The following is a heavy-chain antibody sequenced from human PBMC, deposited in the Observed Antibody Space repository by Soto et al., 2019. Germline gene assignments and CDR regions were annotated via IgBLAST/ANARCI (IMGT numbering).Heavy chain of an antibody. V-gene: IGHV1-69*12. Sequence: QVQLAQSGAEVKKPGSSVKVSCKASGGTFSSYAISWVRQAPGRGLEWMGGIIPIFGTANYAQKFQGRVTITADDATNTAYMELSSLRSDDTAVYYCARDSTVATHAFDIWGQGTMVTVSS. D-gene: IGHD4-4*01. CDR2: IIPIFGTA. J-gene: IGHJ3*02. CDR1: GGTFSSYA. CDR3: ARDSTVATHAFDI.